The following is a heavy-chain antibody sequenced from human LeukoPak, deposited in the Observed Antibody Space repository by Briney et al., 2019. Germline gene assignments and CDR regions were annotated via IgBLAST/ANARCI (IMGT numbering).Heavy chain of an antibody. J-gene: IGHJ4*02. CDR2: ISAYNGNT. V-gene: IGHV1-18*01. CDR3: ARDQWQQLAWKIDY. CDR1: GYTFTSYG. Sequence: ASVKVSCKASGYTFTSYGISWVRQAPGQGLEWMGWISAYNGNTNYAQKLQGRVIMTTDTSTSTAYMELRSLRSDDTAVYYCARDQWQQLAWKIDYWGQGTLVTVSS. D-gene: IGHD6-13*01.